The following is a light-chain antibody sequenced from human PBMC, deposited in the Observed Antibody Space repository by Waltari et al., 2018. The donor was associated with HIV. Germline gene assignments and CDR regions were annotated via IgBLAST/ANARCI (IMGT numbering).Light chain of an antibody. CDR3: SSYGDSLRVL. V-gene: IGLV2-8*01. J-gene: IGLJ3*02. Sequence: QSALTQPPSASGSLGQSVTISCTGSSSDLGAYDHVSWFQQHPRSAPKLLLYEVTRRPSTVSDRFSGSRSGSTVFLTVAGLQPDDEATYFCSSYGDSLRVLFGGGTNVTVL. CDR1: SSDLGAYDH. CDR2: EVT.